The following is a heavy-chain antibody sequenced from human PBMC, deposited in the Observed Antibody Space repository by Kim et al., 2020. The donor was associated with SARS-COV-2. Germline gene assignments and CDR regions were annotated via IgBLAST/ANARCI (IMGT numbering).Heavy chain of an antibody. V-gene: IGHV3-7*01. J-gene: IGHJ4*02. Sequence: YYVDSEPGRFTRSRDNAKNSLYLQMDDLRAEDTAVYYCARGPYFDRNFDYWGQGTLVTVSS. D-gene: IGHD2-21*01. CDR3: ARGPYFDRNFDY.